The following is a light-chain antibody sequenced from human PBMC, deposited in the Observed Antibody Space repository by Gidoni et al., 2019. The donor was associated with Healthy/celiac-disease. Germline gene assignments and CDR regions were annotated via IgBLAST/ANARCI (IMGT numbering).Light chain of an antibody. V-gene: IGKV2-28*01. CDR1: QSLLHSNGYHY. CDR3: MQALQTPLT. J-gene: IGKJ4*01. Sequence: DIVMTQSPLSLPVTPGEPASISCTSSQSLLHSNGYHYLEWYLQKPGQSPQLLIYLGANRDSGFPDRFRGSGSGTDFPLKISSVEAEDVGVYYCMQALQTPLTFGGGTKVETK. CDR2: LGA.